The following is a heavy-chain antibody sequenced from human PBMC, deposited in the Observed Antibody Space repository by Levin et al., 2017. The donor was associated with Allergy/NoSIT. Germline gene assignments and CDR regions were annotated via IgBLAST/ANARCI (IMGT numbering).Heavy chain of an antibody. Sequence: PGGSLRLSCAASGFTFSTYWMSWVRQAPGKGLEWVANIKQDGSANYYVDSVKGRFTFSRDNAENSVYLQMNSLRAEDTAVYYCARLHDDGDFDYWGQGTLVTVPA. D-gene: IGHD4-17*01. V-gene: IGHV3-7*01. CDR3: ARLHDDGDFDY. J-gene: IGHJ4*02. CDR1: GFTFSTYW. CDR2: IKQDGSAN.